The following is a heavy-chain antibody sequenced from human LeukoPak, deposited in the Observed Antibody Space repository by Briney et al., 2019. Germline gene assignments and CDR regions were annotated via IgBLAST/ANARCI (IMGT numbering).Heavy chain of an antibody. V-gene: IGHV1-2*06. CDR3: ARVWGAGYFDY. J-gene: IGHJ4*02. D-gene: IGHD3-16*01. Sequence: ASVKVSCTASGYTFTGYYMHWVRQAPGQGLEWMGRINPNSGGTNYAQKFQGRVTMTRDTSISTAYMELSRVRSDDTAVYYCARVWGAGYFDYWGQGTLVTVSS. CDR1: GYTFTGYY. CDR2: INPNSGGT.